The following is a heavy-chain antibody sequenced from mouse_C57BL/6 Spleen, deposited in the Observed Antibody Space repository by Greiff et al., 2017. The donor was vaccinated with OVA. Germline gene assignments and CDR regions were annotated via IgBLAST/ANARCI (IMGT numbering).Heavy chain of an antibody. J-gene: IGHJ3*01. CDR2: ISGGGGNT. D-gene: IGHD3-2*02. V-gene: IGHV5-9*01. CDR3: AQTAQATWGFAY. CDR1: GFTFSSYT. Sequence: EVQGVESGGGLVKPGGSLKLSCAASGFTFSSYTMSWVRQTPEKRLEWVATISGGGGNTYYPDSVKGRFTISRDNAKNTLYLQMSSLRSEDTALYYCAQTAQATWGFAYWGQGTLVTVSA.